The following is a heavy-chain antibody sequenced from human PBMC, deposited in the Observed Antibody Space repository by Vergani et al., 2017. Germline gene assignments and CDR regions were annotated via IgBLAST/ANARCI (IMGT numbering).Heavy chain of an antibody. V-gene: IGHV2-5*04. CDR3: VYRKTECGTTGCFYPFYYYYYMDV. CDR2: LYWNDDQ. J-gene: IGHJ6*03. D-gene: IGHD1-7*01. Sequence: QITLKESGPTLVKPTQTLTLTCTFSGFSLNTRGVSVAWIRQPPGKALDWLALLYWNDDQHYSPSLNNRVTITKDTSKNQLVLTMTNMDYVDTGTYYCVYRKTECGTTGCFYPFYYYYYMDVWLKGTTVTVSS. CDR1: GFSLNTRGVS.